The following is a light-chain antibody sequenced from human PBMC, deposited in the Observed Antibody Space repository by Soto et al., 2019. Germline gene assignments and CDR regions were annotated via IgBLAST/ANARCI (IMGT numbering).Light chain of an antibody. V-gene: IGKV1-12*01. CDR1: QSISNW. CDR2: AAS. CDR3: QQANSFPLT. J-gene: IGKJ4*01. Sequence: DIQMTQSPSSVSASVGDRVTITCRASQSISNWLAWFQQKPGKAPKLLIYAASSLQSGVPSRFSGSGSGTDFTLIISSLQPEDVAIYYCQQANSFPLTFGGGTKVEIK.